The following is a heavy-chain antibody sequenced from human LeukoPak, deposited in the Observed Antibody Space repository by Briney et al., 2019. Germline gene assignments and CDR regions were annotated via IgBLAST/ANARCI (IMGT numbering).Heavy chain of an antibody. CDR1: GYTFTSYA. Sequence: ASVKVSCKASGYTFTSYAMHWVRQAPGQGLECMGGIIPIFGTANYAQKFQGRVTITADKSTSTAYMELSSLRSEDTAVYYCARVYDSSGYHFDYWGQGTLVTVSS. CDR2: IIPIFGTA. D-gene: IGHD3-22*01. CDR3: ARVYDSSGYHFDY. V-gene: IGHV1-69*06. J-gene: IGHJ4*02.